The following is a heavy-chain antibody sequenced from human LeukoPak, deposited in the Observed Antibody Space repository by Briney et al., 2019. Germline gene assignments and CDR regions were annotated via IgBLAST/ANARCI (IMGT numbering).Heavy chain of an antibody. Sequence: ASVKVSCKASGYTFTSYGISWVRQAPGQGVEWMGWISAYNGNTNYAQKLQGRVTMTTDASTSTAYMDLRSLTSDDTAVFYCARDLGYSRSPDIPLDYWGQGTLVTVSS. V-gene: IGHV1-18*01. J-gene: IGHJ4*02. CDR3: ARDLGYSRSPDIPLDY. CDR2: ISAYNGNT. CDR1: GYTFTSYG. D-gene: IGHD6-6*01.